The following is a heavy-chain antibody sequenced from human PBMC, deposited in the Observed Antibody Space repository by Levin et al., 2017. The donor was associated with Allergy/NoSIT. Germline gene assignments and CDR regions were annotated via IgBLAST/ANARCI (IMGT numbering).Heavy chain of an antibody. CDR1: GFTFSSYS. CDR3: ARVYYDILTGYPGAYFDY. Sequence: SCAASGFTFSSYSMNWVRQAPGKGLEWVSSISSSSSYIYYADSVKGRFTISRDNAKNSLYLQMNSLRAEDTAVYYCARVYYDILTGYPGAYFDYWGQGTLVTVSS. D-gene: IGHD3-9*01. CDR2: ISSSSSYI. J-gene: IGHJ4*02. V-gene: IGHV3-21*01.